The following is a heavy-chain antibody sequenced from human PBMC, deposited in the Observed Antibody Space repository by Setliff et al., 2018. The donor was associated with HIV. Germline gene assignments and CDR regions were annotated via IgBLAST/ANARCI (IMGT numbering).Heavy chain of an antibody. D-gene: IGHD3-3*01. CDR3: ARARFLEWLPDY. CDR1: GYSLTKYA. J-gene: IGHJ4*02. Sequence: ASVKVSCKASGYSLTKYALHWVRQAPGQRLEWMGWINANKGNTKYSQKFQGRVTITRDTSASTAYMELSSLRSEDTAVYYCARARFLEWLPDYWGQGTLVTVSS. CDR2: INANKGNT. V-gene: IGHV1-3*01.